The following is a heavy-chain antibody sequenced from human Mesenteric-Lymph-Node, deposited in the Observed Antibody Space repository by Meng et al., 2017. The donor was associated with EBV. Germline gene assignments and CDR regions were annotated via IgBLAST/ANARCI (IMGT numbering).Heavy chain of an antibody. Sequence: VRLQEPGPGLGKPSGTLSLSCAVSGGSISSYNWWSWVRQPPGKGLEWIGEIYHSGSTNNNPSLRSRVTISVDKSKNQFSLGLSSVTAADTAVYYCAKVDGSGRSNWFDPWGQGTLVTVSS. V-gene: IGHV4-4*02. D-gene: IGHD3-10*01. CDR3: AKVDGSGRSNWFDP. J-gene: IGHJ5*02. CDR2: IYHSGST. CDR1: GGSISSYNW.